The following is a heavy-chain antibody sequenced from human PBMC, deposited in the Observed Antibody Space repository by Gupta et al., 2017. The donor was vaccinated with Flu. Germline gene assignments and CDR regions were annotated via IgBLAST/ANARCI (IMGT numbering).Heavy chain of an antibody. CDR3: ATLGQRLESSGLLHQTLCDH. V-gene: IGHV1-2*02. CDR1: GYTFTDYY. CDR2: INPKSGDT. J-gene: IGHJ4*02. Sequence: GYTFTDYYLHWVRQAPGQGLEWMGWINPKSGDTKYAQRFRGRVTMTRDTSISTAYMEVRSLRSDDTAVYFCATLGQRLESSGLLHQTLCDHWGQGTLVSVSS. D-gene: IGHD3-22*01.